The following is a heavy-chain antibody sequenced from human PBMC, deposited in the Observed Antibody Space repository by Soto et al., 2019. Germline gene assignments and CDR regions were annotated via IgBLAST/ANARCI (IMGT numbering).Heavy chain of an antibody. J-gene: IGHJ5*02. CDR3: AIGYSYSPFDP. D-gene: IGHD5-18*01. V-gene: IGHV3-23*01. CDR1: GFTFSSYA. CDR2: ISGSGDST. Sequence: PGGSLRLSCAASGFTFSSYAMSWVRQAPGKGLEWVSGISGSGDSTYYADSVKGRFTISRDNSKNTLYLQMNSLRAEDTAVYYCAIGYSYSPFDPLGQGTLVTVSS.